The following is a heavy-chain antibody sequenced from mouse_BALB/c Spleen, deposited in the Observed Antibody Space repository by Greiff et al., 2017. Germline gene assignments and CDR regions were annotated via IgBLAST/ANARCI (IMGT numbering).Heavy chain of an antibody. CDR1: GYTFTSYW. D-gene: IGHD1-2*01. Sequence: VQLQQSGAELARPGASVKLSCKASGYTFTSYWMQWVKQRPGQGLEWIGAIYPGDGDTRYTQKFKGKATLTADKSSSTAYMQLSSLASEDSAVYYCARTATAHYFDYWGQGTTLTVSS. J-gene: IGHJ2*01. CDR3: ARTATAHYFDY. V-gene: IGHV1-87*01. CDR2: IYPGDGDT.